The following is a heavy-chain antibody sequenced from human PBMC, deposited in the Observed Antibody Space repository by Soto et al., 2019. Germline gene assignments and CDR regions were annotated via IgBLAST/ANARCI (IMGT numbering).Heavy chain of an antibody. CDR3: ARSNGNYKQAFDI. J-gene: IGHJ3*02. CDR1: GGSISSSSYY. Sequence: SETLSLTCTVSGGSISSSSYYWGWIRHPPGKGLEWIGSIYYSGITYYNPSLKSRVTISVDTSKNQFSLKLSSVTAADTAVYYCARSNGNYKQAFDIWGQGTMVTVSS. V-gene: IGHV4-39*01. CDR2: IYYSGIT. D-gene: IGHD1-7*01.